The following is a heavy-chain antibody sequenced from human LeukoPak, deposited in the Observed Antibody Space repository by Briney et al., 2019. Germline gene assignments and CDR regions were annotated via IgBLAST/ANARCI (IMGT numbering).Heavy chain of an antibody. J-gene: IGHJ4*02. Sequence: SETLSLTCTVSGYSISSGYYWGWIRQPPGKGLGWIGSIYHSGSTYYKRSLKSRVTISVDTSKNKFSLKLSSVTAADTAVYYCARVTVTTYPLLYFDYSGQRTLVTVSS. D-gene: IGHD4-17*01. CDR3: ARVTVTTYPLLYFDY. CDR1: GYSISSGYY. V-gene: IGHV4-38-2*02. CDR2: IYHSGST.